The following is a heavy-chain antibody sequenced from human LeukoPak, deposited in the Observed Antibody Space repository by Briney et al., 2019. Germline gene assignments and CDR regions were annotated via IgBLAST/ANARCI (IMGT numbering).Heavy chain of an antibody. CDR3: ASTRRAVAGPKSIDY. CDR2: INHSGST. D-gene: IGHD6-19*01. Sequence: SETLSLTCAVYGGSFSGYYWRWIRQPPGKGLEWIGEINHSGSTNYNPSLKSRVTISVDTSKNQFSLKLSSVTAADTAVYYCASTRRAVAGPKSIDYWGQGTLVTLSS. CDR1: GGSFSGYY. J-gene: IGHJ4*02. V-gene: IGHV4-34*01.